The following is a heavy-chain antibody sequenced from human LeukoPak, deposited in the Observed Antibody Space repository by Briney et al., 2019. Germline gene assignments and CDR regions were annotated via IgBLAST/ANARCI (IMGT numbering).Heavy chain of an antibody. J-gene: IGHJ4*02. D-gene: IGHD3-10*02. CDR2: INPNSGDT. V-gene: IGHV1-2*02. CDR1: EYTFTGYY. Sequence: ASVTVSCKASEYTFTGYYMHWVRQATGQGLAWMGWINPNSGDTNYAQKFQGRVTMTRDTSTSTAYMELSRLRSDDTAVYYCARGGGTLMFPCDYWGQGTLVTVSS. CDR3: ARGGGTLMFPCDY.